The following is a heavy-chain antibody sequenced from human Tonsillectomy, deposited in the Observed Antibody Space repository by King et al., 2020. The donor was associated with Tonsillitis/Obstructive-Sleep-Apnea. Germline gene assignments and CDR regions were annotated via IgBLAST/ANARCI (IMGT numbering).Heavy chain of an antibody. V-gene: IGHV3-30*15. CDR3: ARDHSGYYKSAFDI. CDR2: ISYDGSNK. CDR1: GFTFSSYA. D-gene: IGHD5-12*01. Sequence: VKLVESGGGVVQPGRSLRLSCAASGFTFSSYAMHWVRQAPGKGLEWVATISYDGSNKYYADSVKGRFTISRDKSKNTLYLQMSSLRVEDTAIYYCARDHSGYYKSAFDIWGQGTMVTVSS. J-gene: IGHJ3*02.